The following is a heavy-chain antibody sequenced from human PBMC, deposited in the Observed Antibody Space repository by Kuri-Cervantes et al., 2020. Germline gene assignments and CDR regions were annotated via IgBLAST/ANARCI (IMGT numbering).Heavy chain of an antibody. V-gene: IGHV3-30*14. CDR1: GFTFSSYA. CDR2: ISYDGSNK. J-gene: IGHJ4*02. CDR3: ARGPVGDYGDY. Sequence: GESLKISCAASGFTFSSYAMHWVRQAPGKGLEWVAVISYDGSNKYYADSVKGRFTISRDNSKNTLYLQMNSLRAEDTAVYYCARGPVGDYGDYWGQGTLVTVSS. D-gene: IGHD2-15*01.